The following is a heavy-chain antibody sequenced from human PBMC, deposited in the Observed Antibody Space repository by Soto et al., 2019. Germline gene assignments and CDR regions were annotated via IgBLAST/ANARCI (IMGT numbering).Heavy chain of an antibody. CDR2: LSGSGGST. CDR1: GFTFSNYA. CDR3: AKDQGSSWYEIDY. Sequence: EVQLLESGGGLVQPGGSQRLSCAASGFTFSNYAVTWVRQAPGKGLEWVSTLSGSGGSTYYADSVKGRFTISRDNSKNTLYLQMNSLRAEDTAVYYCAKDQGSSWYEIDYWGQGTLVTVSS. V-gene: IGHV3-23*01. J-gene: IGHJ4*02. D-gene: IGHD6-13*01.